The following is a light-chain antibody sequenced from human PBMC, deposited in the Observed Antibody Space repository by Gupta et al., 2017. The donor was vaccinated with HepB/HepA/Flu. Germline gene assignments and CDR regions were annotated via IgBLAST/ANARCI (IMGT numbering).Light chain of an antibody. J-gene: IGKJ1*01. CDR1: QVINTY. CDR2: DAS. CDR3: RQRSDWPPT. V-gene: IGKV3-11*01. Sequence: EIVLTQSPATLSLSPGERATLSCRASQVINTYLAWYQQKSGQAPRLLIYDASTRATGIPARFSGSGSGTDFTLTISSLEPEDFAVYYCRQRSDWPPTFGQGTKVEI.